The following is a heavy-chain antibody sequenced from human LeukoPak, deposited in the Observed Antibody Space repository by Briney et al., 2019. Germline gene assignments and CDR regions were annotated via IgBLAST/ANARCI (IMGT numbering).Heavy chain of an antibody. V-gene: IGHV4-61*02. CDR2: IYTSGST. J-gene: IGHJ4*02. CDR1: GGSISSGSYY. CDR3: ARGRAWYYDFWSGYSRGYYFDY. Sequence: PSQTLSLTCTVSGGSISSGSYYWSWIRQPAGKGLEWIGRIYTSGSTNYNPSLKSRVTISVDTSKNQFSLKLSSVTAADTAVYYCARGRAWYYDFWSGYSRGYYFDYWGQGTLVTVSS. D-gene: IGHD3-3*01.